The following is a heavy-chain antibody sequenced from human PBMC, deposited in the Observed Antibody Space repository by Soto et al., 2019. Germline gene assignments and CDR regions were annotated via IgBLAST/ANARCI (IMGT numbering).Heavy chain of an antibody. CDR3: ASQFIAAAGGNWFDP. CDR1: GGSVSSGSYY. Sequence: SETLSLTCTVPGGSVSSGSYYWSWIRQPPGKGLEWIGYIYYSGSTNYNPSLKSRVTISVDTSKNQFSLKLSSVTAADTAVYYCASQFIAAAGGNWFDPWGQGTLVTVSS. V-gene: IGHV4-61*01. CDR2: IYYSGST. J-gene: IGHJ5*02. D-gene: IGHD6-13*01.